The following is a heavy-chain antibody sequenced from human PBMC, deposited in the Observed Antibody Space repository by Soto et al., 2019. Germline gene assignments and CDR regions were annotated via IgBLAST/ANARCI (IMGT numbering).Heavy chain of an antibody. V-gene: IGHV1-2*04. CDR3: ARGPSNLYDY. CDR1: GPTIAGYH. Sequence: KGSSKASGPTIAGYHIHWVRQAPGQGLEWMGWINPNSGGTNYAQKFQGWVTMTRDTSISTAYMELSRLRSDDTAVYYCARGPSNLYDYWGQGTLVTSPQ. CDR2: INPNSGGT. J-gene: IGHJ4*02. D-gene: IGHD4-4*01.